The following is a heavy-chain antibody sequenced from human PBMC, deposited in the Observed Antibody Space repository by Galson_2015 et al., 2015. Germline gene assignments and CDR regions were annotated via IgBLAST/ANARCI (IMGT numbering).Heavy chain of an antibody. D-gene: IGHD6-6*01. Sequence: SVKVSCKASGYTFTSYAMHWVRQAPGQRLEWMGWINAGNGNTKYSQKFQGRVTITRDTSASTAYMELSSLRSEDTAVYYCAREKVQIEYSSSLNWFDPWGQGTLVTVSS. V-gene: IGHV1-3*01. CDR1: GYTFTSYA. CDR3: AREKVQIEYSSSLNWFDP. J-gene: IGHJ5*02. CDR2: INAGNGNT.